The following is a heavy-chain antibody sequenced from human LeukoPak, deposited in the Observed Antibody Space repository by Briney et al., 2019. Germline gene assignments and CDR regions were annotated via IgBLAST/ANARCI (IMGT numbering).Heavy chain of an antibody. CDR1: GFTFSSYA. CDR3: AKDKSYGDYAKDAFDI. D-gene: IGHD4-17*01. Sequence: GGSLRLSCAASGFTFSSYAMSWVRQAPGKGLEWVSVISDSGGSTYYADSVKGRFTISRDNSKNTLYLQMNSLRAEDTAVYYCAKDKSYGDYAKDAFDIWGQGTMVTVSS. V-gene: IGHV3-23*01. J-gene: IGHJ3*02. CDR2: ISDSGGST.